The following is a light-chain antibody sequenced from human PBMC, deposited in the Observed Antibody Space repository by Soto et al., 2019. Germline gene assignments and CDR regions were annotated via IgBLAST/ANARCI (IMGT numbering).Light chain of an antibody. CDR3: MQSTQLPPT. V-gene: IGKV2D-29*02. J-gene: IGKJ5*01. Sequence: VVMTQTPLSLSVAPGQPASFSCKSSQSLLHITGETFLFWYLQKPGQSPQLLIYEVSTRVSGVPDRFSGSGSGTDFTLEISRVETDDVGIYYCMQSTQLPPTFGQGTRLGIE. CDR1: QSLLHITGETF. CDR2: EVS.